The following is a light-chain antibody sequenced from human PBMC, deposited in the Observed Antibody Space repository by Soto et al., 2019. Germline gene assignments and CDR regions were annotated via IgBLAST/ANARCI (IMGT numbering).Light chain of an antibody. CDR1: SSDVGGYNY. V-gene: IGLV2-14*01. CDR2: DVS. CDR3: SSYTSSSFVV. Sequence: QLVLTQPASVSGSPGQSITISCTGTSSDVGGYNYVSWYQQHPGKAPKLMIYDVSNRPSGVSNRFSGSKSGNTASLTISGLQAEDEAYYYCSSYTSSSFVVFGGVTKVTVL. J-gene: IGLJ2*01.